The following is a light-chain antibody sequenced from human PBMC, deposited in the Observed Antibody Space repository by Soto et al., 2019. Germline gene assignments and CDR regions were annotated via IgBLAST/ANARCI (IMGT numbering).Light chain of an antibody. CDR3: SSYTSSSTYV. V-gene: IGLV2-14*01. CDR1: SSDIGGYNY. J-gene: IGLJ1*01. CDR2: DVN. Sequence: QSVLTQPASVSGSPGQSITISCSGTSSDIGGYNYVSWYQQHPGKAPKLMIYDVNNRPSGLSNRFSGSKSGNTASLTISGLQAEDEADYYCSSYTSSSTYVFGTGTKLTVL.